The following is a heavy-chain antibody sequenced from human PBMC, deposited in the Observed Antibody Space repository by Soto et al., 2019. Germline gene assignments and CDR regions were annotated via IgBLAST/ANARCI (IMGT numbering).Heavy chain of an antibody. D-gene: IGHD4-17*01. V-gene: IGHV1-18*01. Sequence: SGPEAKKPGASVKVSCKASGYTFATSTISWPRQAPGQGPEWMGWIKAYSGNTNYAQKLQGRLTMTTDTSTSTAYMELRSLTTDDTAIYYCAIADYGDDDYWGQGTLVTVSS. CDR2: IKAYSGNT. J-gene: IGHJ4*02. CDR1: GYTFATST. CDR3: AIADYGDDDY.